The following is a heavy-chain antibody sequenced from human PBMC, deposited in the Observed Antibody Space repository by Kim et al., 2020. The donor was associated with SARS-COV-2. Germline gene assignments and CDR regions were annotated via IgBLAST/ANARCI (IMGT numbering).Heavy chain of an antibody. J-gene: IGHJ6*02. V-gene: IGHV2-70*11. CDR1: GFSLSTSGLC. CDR2: IYWDDDK. Sequence: SGPTLVNPTQTLTLTCTFSGFSLSTSGLCVSWIRQPPGKALEWLARIYWDDDKYYSTSLKTRLTISKDTSKNQVVLTMTNMDPVDATTYYSARILSSYGYRYYYGMGVWGQGTTVTVSS. CDR3: ARILSSYGYRYYYGMGV. D-gene: IGHD5-18*01.